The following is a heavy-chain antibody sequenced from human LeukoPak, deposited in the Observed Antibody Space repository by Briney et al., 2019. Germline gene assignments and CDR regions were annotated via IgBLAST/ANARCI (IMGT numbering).Heavy chain of an antibody. Sequence: SETLSLTCTVSGGSISSSNYYWGWTRQPPGKGLEWIGTIYYRGSAYYNPSLKSRVTISVDTSKNQFSLKLSSVTAADTAVYYCVRQWMRDSGAYYDFHHWGQGTLVTVST. D-gene: IGHD3-22*01. J-gene: IGHJ4*02. CDR2: IYYRGSA. CDR1: GGSISSSNYY. CDR3: VRQWMRDSGAYYDFHH. V-gene: IGHV4-39*01.